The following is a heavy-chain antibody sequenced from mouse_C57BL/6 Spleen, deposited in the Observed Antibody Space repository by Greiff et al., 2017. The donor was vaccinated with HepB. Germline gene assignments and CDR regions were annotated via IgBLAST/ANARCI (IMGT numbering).Heavy chain of an antibody. CDR3: ARWGEYRRYFDV. CDR2: IYPGDGDT. CDR1: GYAFSSSW. D-gene: IGHD5-1*01. Sequence: QVQLQQSGPELVKPGASVKISCKASGYAFSSSWMNWVKQRPGKGLEWIGRIYPGDGDTNYNGKFKGKATLTADKSSSTAYMQLSSLTSEDSAVYYCARWGEYRRYFDVWGTGTTVTVSS. V-gene: IGHV1-82*01. J-gene: IGHJ1*03.